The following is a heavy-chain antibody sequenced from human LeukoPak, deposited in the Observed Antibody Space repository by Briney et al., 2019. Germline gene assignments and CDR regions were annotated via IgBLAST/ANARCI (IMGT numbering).Heavy chain of an antibody. J-gene: IGHJ4*02. V-gene: IGHV1-2*02. Sequence: ASVKVSCKASGYTFTGYYMHWVRQAPGQGLEWMGWINPNSGGTNYAQKFQGRVTMTRDTSISTAYMELSRLRSDDTAVYYCARASRNYCSGGSCFFDFDYWGQGTLVTVSS. CDR3: ARASRNYCSGGSCFFDFDY. CDR2: INPNSGGT. CDR1: GYTFTGYY. D-gene: IGHD2-15*01.